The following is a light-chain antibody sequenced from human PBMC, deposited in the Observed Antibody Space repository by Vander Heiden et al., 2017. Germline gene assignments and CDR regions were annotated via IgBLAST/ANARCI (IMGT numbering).Light chain of an antibody. CDR3: NSRDTSGNPVV. V-gene: IGLV3-19*01. J-gene: IGLJ2*01. CDR2: GTN. Sequence: SSELTQDPAVFVALGQTVSITCQGDSLRRYYATWYQQKPGQAPVLVMYGTNNRPSGIPNRFSGSSSGNRAYLTITGAQAEDEADYYCNSRDTSGNPVVFGGGTKVTGL. CDR1: SLRRYY.